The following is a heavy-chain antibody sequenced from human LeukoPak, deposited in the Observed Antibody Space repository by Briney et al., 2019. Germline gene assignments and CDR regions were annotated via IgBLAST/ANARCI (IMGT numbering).Heavy chain of an antibody. CDR2: IDYSGST. J-gene: IGHJ4*02. D-gene: IGHD4-11*01. CDR1: TGSINSYY. CDR3: ARHIIYSKKPSFDH. Sequence: SETLSLTCTVSTGSINSYYWSWIRQPPGKGLEWIGYIDYSGSTNYNPSLKSRVTISVDTSKSQFSLQLGSVTAADTAVYYCARHIIYSKKPSFDHWGQGTLVTVSS. V-gene: IGHV4-59*01.